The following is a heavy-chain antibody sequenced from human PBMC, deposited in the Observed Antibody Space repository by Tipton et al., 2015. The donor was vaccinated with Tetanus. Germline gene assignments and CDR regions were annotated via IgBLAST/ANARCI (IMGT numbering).Heavy chain of an antibody. V-gene: IGHV4-30-4*08. D-gene: IGHD4-11*01. Sequence: TLSLTCSVSGASLSTSHWAWIRQPPGKGLEWIAFIHHSGLAFSKPSLKSRVSISIDTSQNQFSLRLTSVTAADTAVYFCARNVYTVTNDAFDIWGHGTLVNVSS. CDR3: ARNVYTVTNDAFDI. CDR1: GASLSTSH. CDR2: IHHSGLA. J-gene: IGHJ3*02.